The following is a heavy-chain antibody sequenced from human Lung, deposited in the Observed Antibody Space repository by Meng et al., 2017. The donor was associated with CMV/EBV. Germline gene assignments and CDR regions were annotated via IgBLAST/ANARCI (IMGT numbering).Heavy chain of an antibody. J-gene: IGHJ4*02. CDR3: ARAGYDSSGYYPQPFDY. CDR2: INAGNGNT. CDR1: GYTLTSYA. Sequence: QVQLVQSGAEVKKPGASVKVSCKASGYTLTSYAMHWVRQAPGQRLEWMGWINAGNGNTKYSQRFQGRVTITRDTSASTAYMELSSLRSEDTTVYYSARAGYDSSGYYPQPFDYWGQGTLVTVSS. V-gene: IGHV1-3*01. D-gene: IGHD3-22*01.